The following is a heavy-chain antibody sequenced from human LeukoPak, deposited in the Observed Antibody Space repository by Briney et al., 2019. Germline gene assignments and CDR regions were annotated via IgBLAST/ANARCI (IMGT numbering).Heavy chain of an antibody. CDR3: AKSSGDYIPDYYYAMDV. CDR2: ISGSGGST. V-gene: IGHV3-23*01. Sequence: GGSLRLSCAASGFTFRNYAMSWVRQAPGKGLEWVSTISGSGGSTYHADSVKGRFTTSRDNSQNTVYLQMNSLRVEDTAVYYCAKSSGDYIPDYYYAMDVWGQGTTVTVSS. CDR1: GFTFRNYA. D-gene: IGHD2-15*01. J-gene: IGHJ6*02.